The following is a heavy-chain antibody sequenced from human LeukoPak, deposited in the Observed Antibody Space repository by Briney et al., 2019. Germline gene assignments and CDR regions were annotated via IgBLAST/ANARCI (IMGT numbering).Heavy chain of an antibody. V-gene: IGHV3-53*01. Sequence: PGGSLRLSCAVSVFTVSINYMRWVRQAPGKGLEGVSVIYSCGSTYYADSVKGRFTISRDNSKNTLYLQMNSLRAEDTAVYYCAREVTGTGDYFDYWGQGTLVTVSS. D-gene: IGHD1-1*01. CDR2: IYSCGST. CDR1: VFTVSINY. J-gene: IGHJ4*02. CDR3: AREVTGTGDYFDY.